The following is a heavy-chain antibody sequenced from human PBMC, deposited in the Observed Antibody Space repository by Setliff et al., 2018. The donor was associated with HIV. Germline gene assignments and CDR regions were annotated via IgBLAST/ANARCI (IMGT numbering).Heavy chain of an antibody. Sequence: SETLSLTCAVYGGSLSGDYWSWIRQPPGKGLEWIGEINQNGSTNYNPSLKSRVIISVDTSKNQLSLKLSSVTAADTAMYYCARGRGRTFYYDSSGSRAFDIWGQGIMVTVSS. CDR2: INQNGST. D-gene: IGHD3-22*01. CDR1: GGSLSGDY. J-gene: IGHJ3*02. CDR3: ARGRGRTFYYDSSGSRAFDI. V-gene: IGHV4-34*01.